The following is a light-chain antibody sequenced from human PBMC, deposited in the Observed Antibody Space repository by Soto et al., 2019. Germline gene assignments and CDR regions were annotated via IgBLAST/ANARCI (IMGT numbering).Light chain of an antibody. J-gene: IGKJ1*01. V-gene: IGKV1-39*01. CDR1: QSISNY. Sequence: DIQMTQSPSSLSASVGDRVTITCRASQSISNYLNWYQQKPGKAPKLLIYAASRLQSGVPSRFSGSGSGTDFTLTISSLQPEDFATYYCQQGYSCPWTFGQGTKVEIK. CDR3: QQGYSCPWT. CDR2: AAS.